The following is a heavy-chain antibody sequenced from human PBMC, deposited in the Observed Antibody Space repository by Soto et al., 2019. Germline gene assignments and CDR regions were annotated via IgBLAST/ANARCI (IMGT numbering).Heavy chain of an antibody. D-gene: IGHD3-10*01. CDR2: ISYDGSNK. J-gene: IGHJ4*02. CDR3: ESERPYCSSGIAFDY. V-gene: IGHV3-30-3*01. CDR1: GFTFSSYA. Sequence: QVQLVESGGGVVQPGRSLRLSCAASGFTFSSYAMHWVRQAPGKGLEWVAVISYDGSNKYYADSVKGRFTISRDNSKNTLYLQMNSLRAEDTSVYYCESERPYCSSGIAFDYWGQGTLVTVSS.